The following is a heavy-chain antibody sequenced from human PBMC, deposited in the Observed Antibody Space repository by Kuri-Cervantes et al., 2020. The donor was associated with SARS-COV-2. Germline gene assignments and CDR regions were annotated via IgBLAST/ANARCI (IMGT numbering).Heavy chain of an antibody. J-gene: IGHJ6*02. D-gene: IGHD2-15*01. CDR2: ISAYNGNT. CDR3: ARSGYCSGGSCYVIYYYYGMDV. V-gene: IGHV1-18*01. CDR1: GYTFTSYG. Sequence: ASVKVSCKASGYTFTSYGISWVRQAPGQGLEWMGWISAYNGNTNYAQKFQGRVTITADKSTSTAYMELSSLRSEDTAVYYCARSGYCSGGSCYVIYYYYGMDVWGQGTTVTVSS.